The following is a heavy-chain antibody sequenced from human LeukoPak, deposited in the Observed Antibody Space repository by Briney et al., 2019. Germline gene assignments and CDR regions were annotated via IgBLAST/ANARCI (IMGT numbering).Heavy chain of an antibody. D-gene: IGHD3-10*01. J-gene: IGHJ5*02. CDR3: EIGVRGVIIRGNWFDP. Sequence: GESLKISCKGSGYSFTSYWIGWVRQMPGKGLEWMGIIYPGDSDTRYSPSFQGQVTISADKSISTAYLQWSSLKASDTAMYYCEIGVRGVIIRGNWFDPWGQGTLVTVSS. CDR2: IYPGDSDT. V-gene: IGHV5-51*01. CDR1: GYSFTSYW.